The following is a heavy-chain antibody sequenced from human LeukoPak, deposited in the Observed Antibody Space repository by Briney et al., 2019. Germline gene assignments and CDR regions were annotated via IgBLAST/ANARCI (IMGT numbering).Heavy chain of an antibody. CDR2: ISAYNGNT. J-gene: IGHJ4*02. CDR3: ARERYSSGWYYFDY. CDR1: GYTFTSYG. Sequence: ASVEVSCKASGYTFTSYGISWVRQAPGQGLEWMGWISAYNGNTNYAQKLQGRVTMTTDTSTSTAYMELRSLRSDDTAVYYCARERYSSGWYYFDYWGQGTLVTVSS. V-gene: IGHV1-18*04. D-gene: IGHD6-19*01.